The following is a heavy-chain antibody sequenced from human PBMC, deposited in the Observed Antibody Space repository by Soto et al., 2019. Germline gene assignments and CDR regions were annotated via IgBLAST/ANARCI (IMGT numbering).Heavy chain of an antibody. Sequence: GGSLRLSCAASGFTFDDYGMSWVRQAPGKGLEWVSGINWNGGSTGYADSVKGRFTISRDNAKNSLYLQMNSLRAEDTALYHCARVSLFYDVWSGLGAFDIWGQGTMVTVSS. CDR2: INWNGGST. J-gene: IGHJ3*02. CDR1: GFTFDDYG. CDR3: ARVSLFYDVWSGLGAFDI. V-gene: IGHV3-20*01. D-gene: IGHD3-3*01.